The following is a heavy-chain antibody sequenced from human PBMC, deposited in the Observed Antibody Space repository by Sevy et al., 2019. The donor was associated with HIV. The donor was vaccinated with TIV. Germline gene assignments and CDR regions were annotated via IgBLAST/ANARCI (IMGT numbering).Heavy chain of an antibody. D-gene: IGHD3-3*01. J-gene: IGHJ4*02. CDR1: GFNFNTYA. CDR2: IWLTGAT. Sequence: GGSLRLSCAASGFNFNTYAMNWVRQTPDKGLEWVSVIWLTGATYYADSVKGRFTISRDNSKNTVYLDMSSLRADDTAVYFCARGKHVSDYYGSFDYWGQGTLVTVSS. CDR3: ARGKHVSDYYGSFDY. V-gene: IGHV3-23*01.